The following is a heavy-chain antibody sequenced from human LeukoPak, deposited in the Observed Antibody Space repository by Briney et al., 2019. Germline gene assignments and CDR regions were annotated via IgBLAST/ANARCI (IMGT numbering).Heavy chain of an antibody. CDR2: IKQDGREK. CDR3: ARGITIFGVVITTGLNAFDI. Sequence: GGSLRLSCAASGFTFSSYWMSWVRQAPGKGLEWVANIKQDGREKYYVDSVKGRCTISRDNAKNSLYLQMNSLRAEDTAVYYCARGITIFGVVITTGLNAFDIWGQGTMVTVSS. CDR1: GFTFSSYW. J-gene: IGHJ3*02. V-gene: IGHV3-7*01. D-gene: IGHD3-3*01.